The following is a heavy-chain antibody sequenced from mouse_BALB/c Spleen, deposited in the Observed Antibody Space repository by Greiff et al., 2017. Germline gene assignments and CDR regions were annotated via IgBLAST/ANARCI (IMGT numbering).Heavy chain of an antibody. D-gene: IGHD4-1*01. CDR3: ARNWAWFAY. V-gene: IGHV5-6-5*01. Sequence: EVQVVESGGGLVKPGGSLKLSCAASGFTFSSYAMSWVRQTPEKGLEWVASISSGGSTYYPDSVKGRFTISRDNARNILYLQMSSLRSEDTAMYYCARNWAWFAYWGQGTLVTVSA. CDR2: ISSGGST. J-gene: IGHJ3*01. CDR1: GFTFSSYA.